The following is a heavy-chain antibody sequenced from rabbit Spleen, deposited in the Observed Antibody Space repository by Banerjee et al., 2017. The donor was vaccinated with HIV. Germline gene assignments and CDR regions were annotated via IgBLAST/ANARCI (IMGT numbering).Heavy chain of an antibody. CDR1: GVSFSDKDV. CDR3: ARGSATMTMVIIGFYLSL. Sequence: QEQLVESGGGLVQPEGSLTLTCKAFGVSFSDKDVMCWVRQAPGKGLEWIACINMVTGKSVYASWAKGRFILSRTSSTKVTLQMTTLTAADTATYFCARGSATMTMVIIGFYLSLWGPGTLVTVS. J-gene: IGHJ4*01. V-gene: IGHV1S45*01. CDR2: INMVTGKS. D-gene: IGHD2-1*01.